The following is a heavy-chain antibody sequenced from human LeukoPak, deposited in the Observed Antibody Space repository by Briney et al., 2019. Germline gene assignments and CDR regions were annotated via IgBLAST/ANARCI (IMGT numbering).Heavy chain of an antibody. J-gene: IGHJ3*02. D-gene: IGHD2-15*01. CDR3: AREKAMTPDAFDI. CDR2: IRYDGSNK. V-gene: IGHV3-30*02. CDR1: GFTFSSYG. Sequence: PGGSLRLSCAASGFTFSSYGMHWVRQAPGKGLEWVAFIRYDGSNKYYADSVKGRFTISRNNSKNTLYLQMNSLRAEDTAVYYCAREKAMTPDAFDIWGQGTMVTVSS.